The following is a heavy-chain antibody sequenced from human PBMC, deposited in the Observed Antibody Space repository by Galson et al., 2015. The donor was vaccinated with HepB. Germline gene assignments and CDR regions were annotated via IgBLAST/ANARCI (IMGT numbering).Heavy chain of an antibody. D-gene: IGHD6-13*01. CDR3: AKDREISTWSSPFDY. CDR2: TSYDGSNK. V-gene: IGHV3-30*18. J-gene: IGHJ4*02. CDR1: GFTFSTYA. Sequence: SLRLSCAASGFTFSTYAMHWVRQAPGKGLEWVAVTSYDGSNKHYADSVKGRFSISRDNSKNTLYLQMNSLSAEDTAAYYCAKDREISTWSSPFDYWGQGTLVTVSS.